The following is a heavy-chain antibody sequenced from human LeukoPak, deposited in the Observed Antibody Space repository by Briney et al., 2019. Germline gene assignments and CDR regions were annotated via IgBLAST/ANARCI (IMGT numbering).Heavy chain of an antibody. CDR3: ATPLDYYDSSGYHQGGD. D-gene: IGHD3-22*01. Sequence: GGSLRLSCAAYGFTFSSHWMTWVRQAPGKGLEWVANIKEDGSKKNYVDSVKGRFTISRDNAKNSLYLQMNSLRAEDTAVYHCATPLDYYDSSGYHQGGDWGQGTLVTVSS. CDR1: GFTFSSHW. V-gene: IGHV3-7*03. CDR2: IKEDGSKK. J-gene: IGHJ4*02.